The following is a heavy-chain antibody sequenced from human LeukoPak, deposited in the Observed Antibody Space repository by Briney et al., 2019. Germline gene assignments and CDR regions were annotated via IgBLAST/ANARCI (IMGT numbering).Heavy chain of an antibody. V-gene: IGHV1-2*06. CDR1: GYTFTGYY. D-gene: IGHD6-13*01. CDR2: INHNSGGT. Sequence: ASVKVSCKASGYTFTGYYMHWVRQAPGKGLEWMGRINHNSGGTNYAQKFQGRVTMNSETSISIDYMELRWQRTDETAVYCCEKAEYNSSWHYYSYYMDVWGKGTTVTVSS. J-gene: IGHJ6*03. CDR3: EKAEYNSSWHYYSYYMDV.